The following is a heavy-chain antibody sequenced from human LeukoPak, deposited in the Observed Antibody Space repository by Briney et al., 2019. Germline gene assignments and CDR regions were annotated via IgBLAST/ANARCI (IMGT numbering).Heavy chain of an antibody. Sequence: SETLSLTCAVYGGSFSGYYWSWIRQPPGKGLEWVGEINHSGSTNYNPSLKSRVTISVDTSKNQFSLKLSSVTAADTAVYYCARGAYSSSWRNYYYYMDVWGKGTTVTVSS. CDR3: ARGAYSSSWRNYYYYMDV. CDR1: GGSFSGYY. J-gene: IGHJ6*03. V-gene: IGHV4-34*01. CDR2: INHSGST. D-gene: IGHD6-13*01.